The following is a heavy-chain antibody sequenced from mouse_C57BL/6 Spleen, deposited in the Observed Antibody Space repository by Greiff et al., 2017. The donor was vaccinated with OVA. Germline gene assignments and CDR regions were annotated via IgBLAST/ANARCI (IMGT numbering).Heavy chain of an antibody. V-gene: IGHV1-39*01. D-gene: IGHD2-10*01. CDR2: INPNYGTT. CDR1: GYSFTDYN. CDR3: AREHQGAYYGNYGFAY. J-gene: IGHJ3*01. Sequence: EVKLMESGPELVKPGASVKISCKASGYSFTDYNMNWVKQSNGKSLEWIGVINPNYGTTSYNQKFKGKATLTVDQSSSTAYMQLNSLTSEDTAVYYCAREHQGAYYGNYGFAYWGQGTLVTVSA.